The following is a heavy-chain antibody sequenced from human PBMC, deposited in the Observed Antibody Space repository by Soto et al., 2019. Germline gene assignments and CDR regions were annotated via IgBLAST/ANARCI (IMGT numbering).Heavy chain of an antibody. J-gene: IGHJ5*02. Sequence: QVQLVQSGAEVKKPGASVKVSCKASGYTFTSYDINWVRQATGQGLEWMGWMNPNSGNTGYAQKFQGRVTMTRNTTTSTAYMELSILRSEDRAVYYCAVERSLRFVPWGQGTLVTVSS. V-gene: IGHV1-8*01. CDR2: MNPNSGNT. CDR3: AVERSLRFVP. CDR1: GYTFTSYD. D-gene: IGHD3-10*01.